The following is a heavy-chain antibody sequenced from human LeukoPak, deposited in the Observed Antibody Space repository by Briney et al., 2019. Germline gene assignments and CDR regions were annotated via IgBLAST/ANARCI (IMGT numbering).Heavy chain of an antibody. V-gene: IGHV1-69*04. D-gene: IGHD3-10*01. J-gene: IGHJ4*02. Sequence: SVKVSCKASGGAFSNFAFSWVRQAPGQGLQWVGRIVPIVDVTSYAQNFKGRVTITADESTTTAYMELSSLRSEDTAVYYCAREMGDREFYFDYWGQGTLVTVSS. CDR1: GGAFSNFA. CDR3: AREMGDREFYFDY. CDR2: IVPIVDVT.